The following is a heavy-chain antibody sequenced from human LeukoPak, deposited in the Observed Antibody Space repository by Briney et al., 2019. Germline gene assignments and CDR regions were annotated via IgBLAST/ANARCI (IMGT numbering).Heavy chain of an antibody. CDR3: AGAAAGRLLYDY. Sequence: GGSLRLSCAASGFTFSSYEMNWVRQAPGKGLEWVSYISSSGSTIYYADSVKGRFTISRDNAKNSLYLQMNSLRAEDTAVYYCAGAAAGRLLYDYWGQGTLVTVSS. D-gene: IGHD6-13*01. V-gene: IGHV3-48*03. CDR2: ISSSGSTI. CDR1: GFTFSSYE. J-gene: IGHJ4*02.